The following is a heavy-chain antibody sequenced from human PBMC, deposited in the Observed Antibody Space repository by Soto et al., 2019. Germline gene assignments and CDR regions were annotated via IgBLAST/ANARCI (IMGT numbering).Heavy chain of an antibody. CDR3: ARSSTSANYFDY. D-gene: IGHD2-2*01. J-gene: IGHJ4*02. CDR2: IYYSGST. CDR1: GGSISSGGYY. Sequence: QVQLQESGPGLVKPSQTLSLTCTVSGGSISSGGYYWSWIRQHPGKGLEWIGYIYYSGSTYYNPSLKSRVTISINTSKNQFSLKLTSVTAADTAVYYCARSSTSANYFDYWGQGTLVTVSS. V-gene: IGHV4-31*03.